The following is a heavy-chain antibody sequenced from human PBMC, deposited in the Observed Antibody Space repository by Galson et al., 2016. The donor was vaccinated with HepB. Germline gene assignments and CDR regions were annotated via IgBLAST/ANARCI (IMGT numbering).Heavy chain of an antibody. CDR1: GFTFSSYG. Sequence: SLRLSCAASGFTFSSYGMHWVRQAPGEGLEWVAVIWYDGSNKNYADSVKGRFTISRDNSKNTVYLQMNSLRAEDTAVYYCAREVGYSYVVTINWFDPWGRGSRVTVSS. V-gene: IGHV3-33*01. CDR3: AREVGYSYVVTINWFDP. D-gene: IGHD5-18*01. CDR2: IWYDGSNK. J-gene: IGHJ5*02.